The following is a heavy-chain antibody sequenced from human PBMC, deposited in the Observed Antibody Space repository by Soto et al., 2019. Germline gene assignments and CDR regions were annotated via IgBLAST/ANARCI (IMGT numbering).Heavy chain of an antibody. V-gene: IGHV4-59*01. CDR3: ARANMIYGLGV. CDR2: IYDSGNT. J-gene: IGHJ6*02. Sequence: SETLSLTCTVSGGFISSNYWSWIRQPPGKGLEWIGNIYDSGNTKYNPSLKSRVIMSVDTSKNQFSLKLSSVTAADSAVYYCARANMIYGLGVWGPGTTVTAP. D-gene: IGHD3-16*01. CDR1: GGFISSNY.